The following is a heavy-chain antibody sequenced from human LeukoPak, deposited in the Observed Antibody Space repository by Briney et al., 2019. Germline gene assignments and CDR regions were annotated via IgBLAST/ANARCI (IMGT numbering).Heavy chain of an antibody. V-gene: IGHV3-23*01. CDR3: ANCARAGGYCYYDY. Sequence: PGGSLRLSCAASGFNFNNYAMSWVRQAPGKGLEWVSAISGSGDATYYADSVKGRFTISRDNSKNTLYLQVNSLRAEDTAVYYCANCARAGGYCYYDYWDQGTLVTVSS. CDR1: GFNFNNYA. J-gene: IGHJ4*02. D-gene: IGHD2-21*02. CDR2: ISGSGDAT.